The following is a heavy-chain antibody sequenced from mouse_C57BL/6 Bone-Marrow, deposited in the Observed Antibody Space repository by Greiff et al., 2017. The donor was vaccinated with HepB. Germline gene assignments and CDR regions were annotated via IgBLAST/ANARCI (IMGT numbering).Heavy chain of an antibody. Sequence: DVQLQESGPELVKPGASVKIPCKASGYTFTDYNMDWVKQSHGKSLEWIGDINPNNGGTIYNQKFKGKATLTVDKSSSTAYMELRSLTSEDTAVYYCARRGVYYDYGYWYFDVWGTGTTVTVSS. CDR2: INPNNGGT. CDR1: GYTFTDYN. V-gene: IGHV1-18*01. D-gene: IGHD2-4*01. J-gene: IGHJ1*03. CDR3: ARRGVYYDYGYWYFDV.